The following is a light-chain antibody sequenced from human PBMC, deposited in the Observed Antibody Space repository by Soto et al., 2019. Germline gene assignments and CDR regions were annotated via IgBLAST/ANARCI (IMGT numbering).Light chain of an antibody. CDR1: TSNIGAGYD. V-gene: IGLV1-40*01. J-gene: IGLJ1*01. Sequence: QSVLTQPPSVSGAPGQRVTISCSGSTSNIGAGYDVHWYQQLPGAAPKLLIYGNSNRPSGVPDRFSASKSGTTASLVITGLQAGDEGDYYCQSYDSSLRGYVFGSGTKVTVL. CDR2: GNS. CDR3: QSYDSSLRGYV.